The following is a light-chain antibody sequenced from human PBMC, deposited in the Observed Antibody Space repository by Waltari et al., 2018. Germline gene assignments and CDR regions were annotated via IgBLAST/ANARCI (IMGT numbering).Light chain of an antibody. Sequence: QSALTQPASVTGSPGQSITISCTGTSSHAGGNNYVSWYQQHPGKAPKLMIYDVSNRPSSVSNRFSGSKSGNTASLTISGLQAEDEADYYCASYISSSTLELFGGGTSLTVL. CDR2: DVS. CDR1: SSHAGGNNY. J-gene: IGLJ2*01. V-gene: IGLV2-14*03. CDR3: ASYISSSTLEL.